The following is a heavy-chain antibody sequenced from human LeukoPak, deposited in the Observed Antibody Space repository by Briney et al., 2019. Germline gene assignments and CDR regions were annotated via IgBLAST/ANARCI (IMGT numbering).Heavy chain of an antibody. CDR2: INSDGSST. J-gene: IGHJ4*02. V-gene: IGHV3-74*01. CDR3: ARGNARYYYDSRRLDY. Sequence: GGSLRLSCAASGFTFSSYWMHWVRQAPGKGLVRVSRINSDGSSTSYADSVKGRFTISRDNAKNTLYLQMNSLRAEDTAVYYCARGNARYYYDSRRLDYWGQGTLVTVSS. D-gene: IGHD3-22*01. CDR1: GFTFSSYW.